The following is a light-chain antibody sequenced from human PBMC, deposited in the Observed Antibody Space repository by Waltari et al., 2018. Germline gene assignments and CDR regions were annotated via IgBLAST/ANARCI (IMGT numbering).Light chain of an antibody. CDR3: CSYAGTWL. Sequence: QSALTQSASMSASPGQSITISCTATNNDVGTYDLVSWYQQHPGRAPKPLIFQGAKRPPGVSGRFSGSKSADTAALTISGLQPEDEADYYCCSYAGTWLFGGGTKVTVL. V-gene: IGLV2-23*01. J-gene: IGLJ3*02. CDR1: NNDVGTYDL. CDR2: QGA.